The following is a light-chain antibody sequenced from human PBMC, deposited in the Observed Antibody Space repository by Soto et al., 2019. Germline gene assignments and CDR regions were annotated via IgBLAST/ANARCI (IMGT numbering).Light chain of an antibody. V-gene: IGLV2-23*01. CDR2: EGS. CDR1: SSDVGSYNL. J-gene: IGLJ3*02. Sequence: QSVLTQPASVSGSPGQSIPISCTGTSSDVGSYNLVSWYQQHPGKAPKLMIYEGSKRPSGVSNRFSGSQSCNTASLTISGIQAEDESDYSCCSYAGSSTWVFGGGTKLPVL. CDR3: CSYAGSSTWV.